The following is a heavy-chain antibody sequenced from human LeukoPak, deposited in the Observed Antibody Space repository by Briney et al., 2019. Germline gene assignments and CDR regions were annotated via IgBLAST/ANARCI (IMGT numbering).Heavy chain of an antibody. CDR3: ARRNGYHYGGGFDY. Sequence: GGSLRLSCAASGFTFSSYGMHWVRQAPGKGLEWVAVIWYDGSNKYYADSVKGRFTISRDNSKNTLYLQMGSLRPEDTAMYYCARRNGYHYGGGFDYWGQGTLVTVSS. J-gene: IGHJ4*02. V-gene: IGHV3-30*02. CDR1: GFTFSSYG. CDR2: IWYDGSNK. D-gene: IGHD5-24*01.